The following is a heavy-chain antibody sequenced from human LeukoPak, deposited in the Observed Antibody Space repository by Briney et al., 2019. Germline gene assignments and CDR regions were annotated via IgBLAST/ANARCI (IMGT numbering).Heavy chain of an antibody. J-gene: IGHJ5*02. CDR3: ARDGGYSSGWYDH. D-gene: IGHD6-19*01. CDR2: ISSSGSTI. Sequence: PGGSLRLSCAASGFTFSSYEMNWVRQAPWKGLDWVSYISSSGSTIYYADSVKGRFTISRDNAKNSLYLQMNSLRAEDTAVYYCARDGGYSSGWYDHWGQGTLVTVSS. CDR1: GFTFSSYE. V-gene: IGHV3-48*03.